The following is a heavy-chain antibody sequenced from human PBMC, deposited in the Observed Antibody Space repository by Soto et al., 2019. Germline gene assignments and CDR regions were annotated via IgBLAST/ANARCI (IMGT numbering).Heavy chain of an antibody. CDR2: ISGSGDST. Sequence: EVQLLESGGGLVQPGGSLRLSCAASGFTFSSYAMRWVRQAPGKGLEWVSAISGSGDSTYYADSVKGRFTTSRDNSKNTLYLQMNSLRADDTAVYYCARRGSGSDYDYWGQGTLVTVSS. D-gene: IGHD1-26*01. J-gene: IGHJ4*02. CDR1: GFTFSSYA. CDR3: ARRGSGSDYDY. V-gene: IGHV3-23*01.